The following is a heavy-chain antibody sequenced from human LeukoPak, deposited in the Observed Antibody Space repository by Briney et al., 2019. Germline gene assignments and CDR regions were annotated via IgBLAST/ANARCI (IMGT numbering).Heavy chain of an antibody. CDR1: GDSISSSGYY. V-gene: IGHV4-39*07. J-gene: IGHJ4*02. CDR2: MYYGGNT. D-gene: IGHD1-26*01. Sequence: SETLSLTCSVSGDSISSSGYYWGWIRQPPGKGLEWIGSMYYGGNTYYNASLKSRVTISVDTPKNLFSLKLNSVTAADTGVYYCARSKNGKCDYWGQGTLVTVSP. CDR3: ARSKNGKCDY.